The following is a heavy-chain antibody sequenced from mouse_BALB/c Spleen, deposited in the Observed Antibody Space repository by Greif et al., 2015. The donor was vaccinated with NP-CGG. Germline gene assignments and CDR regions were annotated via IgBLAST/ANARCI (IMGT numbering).Heavy chain of an antibody. D-gene: IGHD2-4*01. CDR1: GYTFTNSW. J-gene: IGHJ2*01. CDR2: IHPNSGNV. CDR3: AKSGDYDNSFDY. Sequence: QVHVKQSGSVLVRPGASVKLSCKASGYTFTNSWMHWAKQRPGQGLEWIGEIHPNSGNVNYNEKFKGKATLTVDTSSSTAYVDLSSLTSEDSAVFYCAKSGDYDNSFDYWGQGTTLTVSS. V-gene: IGHV1S130*01.